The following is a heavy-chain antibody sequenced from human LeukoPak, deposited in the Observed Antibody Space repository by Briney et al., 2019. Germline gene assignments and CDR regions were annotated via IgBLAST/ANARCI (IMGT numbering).Heavy chain of an antibody. D-gene: IGHD6-19*01. V-gene: IGHV3-48*04. Sequence: PGGSLRLSCVAYGFTFSSYSMNWVRQAPGKGLEWVSYISSSSSTIYYADSVKGRFTISRDNAKNSLYLQMNSLRAEDTAVYYCARAVAGFFDYWGQGTLVTVSS. J-gene: IGHJ4*02. CDR1: GFTFSSYS. CDR3: ARAVAGFFDY. CDR2: ISSSSSTI.